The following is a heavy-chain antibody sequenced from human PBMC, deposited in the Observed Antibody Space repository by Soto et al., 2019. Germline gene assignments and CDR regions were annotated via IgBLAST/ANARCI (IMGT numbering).Heavy chain of an antibody. J-gene: IGHJ4*02. CDR2: ISSTTNYI. V-gene: IGHV3-21*01. CDR3: ARESEDLTSNFDY. Sequence: GGSLRLSCAASGFTFTRYSMNWVRKAPGKGLEWVSSISSTTNYIYYADSMKGRCTVSRDNAKNSVYLEINSLSAEDTAVYYCARESEDLTSNFDYWGQGTLVTVSS. CDR1: GFTFTRYS.